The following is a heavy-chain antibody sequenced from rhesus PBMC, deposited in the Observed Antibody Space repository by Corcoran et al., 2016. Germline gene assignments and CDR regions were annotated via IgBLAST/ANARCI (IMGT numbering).Heavy chain of an antibody. J-gene: IGHJ4*01. CDR2: IYGSGSST. V-gene: IGHV4-169*01. Sequence: QLQLQESGPGLVKPSETLSVTCAVSGGSISSSYWSWIRQAPGKGLEWIGYIYGSGSSTNYNPSLKGRVTLSVDTSKNQLSLKLSSVTAADTAVYYCARTGSWNAPNYWGQGVLVTVSS. CDR3: ARTGSWNAPNY. D-gene: IGHD6-25*01. CDR1: GGSISSSY.